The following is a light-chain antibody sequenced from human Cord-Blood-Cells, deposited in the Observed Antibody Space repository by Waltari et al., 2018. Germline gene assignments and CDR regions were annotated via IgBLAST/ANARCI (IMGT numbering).Light chain of an antibody. CDR2: AAS. CDR1: QSISSY. V-gene: IGKV1-39*01. Sequence: DIQMTQSPSSLSASVGDRVTITCRASQSISSYLNWYQQKPGKAPKLLIYAASSLQSGVPSRFSGSESGTVFTLTISSLQPEDFATYYCQQSYSTLWTFGQGTKVEIK. CDR3: QQSYSTLWT. J-gene: IGKJ1*01.